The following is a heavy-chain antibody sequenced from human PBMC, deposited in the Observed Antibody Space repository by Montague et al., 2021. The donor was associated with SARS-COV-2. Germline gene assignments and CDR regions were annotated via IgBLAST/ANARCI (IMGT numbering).Heavy chain of an antibody. D-gene: IGHD6-13*01. Sequence: SLRLSCAAPGFTFSSYSMNWVRQAPGKGLEWVSYISTSSSTIYYADSVKGRFTISRDNGKNSLYLQMNSLRDEDTAVYYCSTIAAADTLYYYYGMDVWGQGTTVTVSS. J-gene: IGHJ6*02. CDR2: ISTSSSTI. CDR3: STIAAADTLYYYYGMDV. V-gene: IGHV3-48*02. CDR1: GFTFSSYS.